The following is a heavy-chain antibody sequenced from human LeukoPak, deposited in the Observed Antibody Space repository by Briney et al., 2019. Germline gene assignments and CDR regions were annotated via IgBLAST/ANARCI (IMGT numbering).Heavy chain of an antibody. V-gene: IGHV3-23*01. Sequence: GGSLRLSCAASGFSFSSYAMSWVRQAPGKGLEWVSSISGSGGSTYSADSVKGRFTISRDNSKNTLYLQMNSLRAEDTALYYCAKDRSCTNDICHGDFDYWGQGTLVTVSS. CDR1: GFSFSSYA. CDR2: ISGSGGST. J-gene: IGHJ4*02. CDR3: AKDRSCTNDICHGDFDY. D-gene: IGHD2-8*01.